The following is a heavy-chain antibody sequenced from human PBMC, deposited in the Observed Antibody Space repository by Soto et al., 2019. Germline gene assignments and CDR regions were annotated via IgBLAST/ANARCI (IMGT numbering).Heavy chain of an antibody. Sequence: GGSLRLSCAASGFTFSRYGRHWVRQAPGKGLEWVAVISYDGNNKYYADSVKGRFTISRENSKNTVHLQMNSLKTEDTAVYHCAKDRDYSNYFQYWGQGALVTVSS. V-gene: IGHV3-30*18. J-gene: IGHJ4*02. CDR2: ISYDGNNK. CDR1: GFTFSRYG. D-gene: IGHD4-4*01. CDR3: AKDRDYSNYFQY.